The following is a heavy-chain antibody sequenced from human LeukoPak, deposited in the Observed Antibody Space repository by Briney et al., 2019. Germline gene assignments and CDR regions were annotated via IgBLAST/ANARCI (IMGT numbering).Heavy chain of an antibody. J-gene: IGHJ4*02. CDR2: INSDGSST. CDR3: ARVATTSSTWSLDY. V-gene: IGHV3-74*01. CDR1: GFTFSAYW. Sequence: GGSLRLSCAASGFTFSAYWMHWVRQSPGKGLVWVSRINSDGSSTDYADSVKGRFTISRDIAKSTLYLQMNSLRAEDTAVYYCARVATTSSTWSLDYWGQGTLVTVSS. D-gene: IGHD2-2*01.